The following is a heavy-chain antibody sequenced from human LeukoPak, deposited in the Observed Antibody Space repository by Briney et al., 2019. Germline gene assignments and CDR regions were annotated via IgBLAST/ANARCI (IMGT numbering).Heavy chain of an antibody. CDR3: ARGSGSYYIWDAFDI. CDR2: IYYTGGT. V-gene: IGHV4-59*08. D-gene: IGHD1-26*01. J-gene: IGHJ3*02. Sequence: PSETLSLTCTVSGGSIGSNYWTWIRQPPGKGLEYIGYIYYTGGTNYNPSLKSRVTISVDTSKNQFSLKLSSVTAADTAVYYCARGSGSYYIWDAFDIWGQGTMVTVSS. CDR1: GGSIGSNY.